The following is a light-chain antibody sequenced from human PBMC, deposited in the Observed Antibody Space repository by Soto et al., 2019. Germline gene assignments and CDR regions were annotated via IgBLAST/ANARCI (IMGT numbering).Light chain of an antibody. V-gene: IGKV3-20*01. CDR3: QQYGSSIT. J-gene: IGKJ5*01. CDR2: GAS. CDR1: QSVSSSY. Sequence: EMVLTRSPATLSLPRGEGAALSCRASQSVSSSYLAWYQQKPGQAPRLLIYGASSRATGIPDRFSGSGSGTDFTLTISRLEPEDFAVYYCQQYGSSITLGQGTRLEIK.